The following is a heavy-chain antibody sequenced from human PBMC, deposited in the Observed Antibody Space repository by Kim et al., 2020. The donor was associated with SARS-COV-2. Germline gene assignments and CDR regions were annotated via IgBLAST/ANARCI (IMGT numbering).Heavy chain of an antibody. J-gene: IGHJ5*02. Sequence: SETLSLTCTVSGGSISSGGYYWSWIRQHPGKGLEWIGYIYYSGSTYYNPSLKSRVTISVDTSKNQFSLKLSSVTAADTAVYYCARGLRGTNWFDPWGQGTLVTVSS. CDR1: GGSISSGGYY. D-gene: IGHD3-10*01. CDR3: ARGLRGTNWFDP. V-gene: IGHV4-31*03. CDR2: IYYSGST.